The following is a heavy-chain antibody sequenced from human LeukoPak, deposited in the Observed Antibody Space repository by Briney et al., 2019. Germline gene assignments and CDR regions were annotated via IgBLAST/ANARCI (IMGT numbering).Heavy chain of an antibody. J-gene: IGHJ4*02. CDR1: GGSISSSSYY. D-gene: IGHD2-15*01. CDR3: ARDGVVAAIDY. CDR2: IYYSGST. Sequence: SETLSLTCTVSGGSISSSSYYWGWIRQPPGKGLEWIGSIYYSGSTYYNPSLKSRVTISVDTSKNQFSLKLSSVTAADTAVYYCARDGVVAAIDYWGQGTLVTASS. V-gene: IGHV4-39*07.